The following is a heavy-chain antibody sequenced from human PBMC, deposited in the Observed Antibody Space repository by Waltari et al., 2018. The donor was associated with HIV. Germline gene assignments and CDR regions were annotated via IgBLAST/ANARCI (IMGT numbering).Heavy chain of an antibody. CDR1: GYTFTGYY. CDR2: INANSGGT. CDR3: ARQHKSYQGPYGMDV. D-gene: IGHD2-2*01. Sequence: QVQLVQSGAEVKKPGASVKVSCKASGYTFTGYYMHWVRQAPGQGLEWRGWINANSGGTNDAQKFQGWVTMTRDTSISTAYMELSRLRSDDTAVYYCARQHKSYQGPYGMDVWGQGTTVTVSS. V-gene: IGHV1-2*04. J-gene: IGHJ6*02.